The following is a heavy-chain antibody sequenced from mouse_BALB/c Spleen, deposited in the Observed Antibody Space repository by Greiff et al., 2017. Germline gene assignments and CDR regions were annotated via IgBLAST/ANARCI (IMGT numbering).Heavy chain of an antibody. Sequence: DVKLVESGPGLVKPSQSLSLTCSVTGYSITSGYYWTWIRQFPGNKLEWMGYISYDGSNNYNPSLKNRISITRDTSKNQFFLKLNSVTTEDTATYYCARNYYGSSYLFAYWGQGTLVTVSA. V-gene: IGHV3-6*02. CDR2: ISYDGSN. CDR1: GYSITSGYY. CDR3: ARNYYGSSYLFAY. J-gene: IGHJ3*01. D-gene: IGHD1-1*01.